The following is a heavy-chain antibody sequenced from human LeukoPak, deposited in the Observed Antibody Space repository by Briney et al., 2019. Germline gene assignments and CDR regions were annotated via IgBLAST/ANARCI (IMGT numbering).Heavy chain of an antibody. V-gene: IGHV4-61*02. D-gene: IGHD4-23*01. CDR1: GGSISSGSYY. J-gene: IGHJ4*02. Sequence: SQTLSLTCTVSGGSISSGSYYWSWIRQPAGKGLEWIGRIYTSGSTNYNPSLKSRVTISVDTSKNQFSLKLNSVTAADTAVYYCARVNGDNSPPYFDYWAQGTLVTVSS. CDR2: IYTSGST. CDR3: ARVNGDNSPPYFDY.